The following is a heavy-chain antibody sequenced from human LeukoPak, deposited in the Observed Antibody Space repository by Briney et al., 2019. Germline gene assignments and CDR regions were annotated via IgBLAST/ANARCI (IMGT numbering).Heavy chain of an antibody. CDR2: IYYSGST. D-gene: IGHD5-18*01. V-gene: IGHV4-39*07. CDR3: ARCGYSYGGGYYYYYMDV. J-gene: IGHJ6*03. CDR1: GGSISSSSYY. Sequence: PSETLSLTCTVSGGSISSSSYYWGWIRQPPGKGLEWIGSIYYSGSTDYNPSLKSRVTISVDTSKNQFSLKLSSVTAADTAVYYCARCGYSYGGGYYYYYMDVWGKGTTVTVSS.